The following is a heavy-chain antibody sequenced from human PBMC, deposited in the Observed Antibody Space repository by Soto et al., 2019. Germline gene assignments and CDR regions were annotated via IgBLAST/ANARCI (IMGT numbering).Heavy chain of an antibody. J-gene: IGHJ4*02. V-gene: IGHV3-23*01. CDR1: GFTFSIYA. CDR2: TGATGRTT. CDR3: ATVHNTSRSFDY. Sequence: GGSLRLSCAASGFTFSIYAMTWVRQAPGKGLEWVSTTGATGRTTYYADSVKGRFTVSRDNSKNTLDLQMSNLRAEDTAVYYCATVHNTSRSFDYWGQGTLVTVSS. D-gene: IGHD1-20*01.